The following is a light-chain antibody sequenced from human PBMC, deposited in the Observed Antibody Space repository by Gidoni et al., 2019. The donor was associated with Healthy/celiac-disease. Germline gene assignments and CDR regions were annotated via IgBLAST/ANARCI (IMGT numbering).Light chain of an antibody. J-gene: IGKJ4*01. CDR2: AAS. Sequence: AIRMTQSPSSFSASTGDRVTITCRASQGISSYLAWYQQKPGKAPKLLIYAASTLQSGDPSRFSGSGSGTDFTLTISCLQSEDFATYYCQQYYSYPQLTFGGGTKVEIK. V-gene: IGKV1-8*01. CDR3: QQYYSYPQLT. CDR1: QGISSY.